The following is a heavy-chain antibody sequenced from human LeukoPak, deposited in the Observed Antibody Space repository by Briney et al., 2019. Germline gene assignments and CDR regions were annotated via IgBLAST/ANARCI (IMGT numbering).Heavy chain of an antibody. Sequence: PSETLSLTCTVSGGSISSYYWSWIRQPPGKGLEWIGYIYYSGSTNYNPSLKSRVTISVDTSKNQFSLKLSSVTAADTAVYYCARVVYYDFWSGSFDIWGQGTMVTVSS. CDR2: IYYSGST. D-gene: IGHD3-3*01. J-gene: IGHJ3*02. CDR3: ARVVYYDFWSGSFDI. V-gene: IGHV4-59*01. CDR1: GGSISSYY.